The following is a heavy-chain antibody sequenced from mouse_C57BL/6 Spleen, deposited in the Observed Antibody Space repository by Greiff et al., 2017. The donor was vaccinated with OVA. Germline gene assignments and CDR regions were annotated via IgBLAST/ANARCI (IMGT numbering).Heavy chain of an antibody. CDR1: GYAFSSSW. J-gene: IGHJ1*03. V-gene: IGHV1-82*01. D-gene: IGHD2-4*01. Sequence: VQLQQSGPELVKPGASVKISCKASGYAFSSSWMNWVKQRPGKGLEWIGRIYPGDGDTNYNGKFKGKATLTADKSSSTAYMQLSSLTSEDSAVYFCAREDYYDYDGWYFDVWGTGTTVTVSS. CDR2: IYPGDGDT. CDR3: AREDYYDYDGWYFDV.